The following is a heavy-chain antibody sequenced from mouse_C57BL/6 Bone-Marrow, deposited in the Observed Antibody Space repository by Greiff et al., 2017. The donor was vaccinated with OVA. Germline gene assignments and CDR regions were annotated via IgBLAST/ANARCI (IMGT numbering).Heavy chain of an antibody. D-gene: IGHD2-4*01. V-gene: IGHV1-81*01. CDR1: GYTFTSYG. CDR2: IYPRSGNT. CDR3: AKGDDYDGGWFAY. J-gene: IGHJ3*01. Sequence: QVQLQQSGAELARPGASVKLSCKASGYTFTSYGISWVKQRTGQGLEWIGEIYPRSGNTYYNEKFKGKATLTADKSSSTAYMELRSLTSEDSAVYFCAKGDDYDGGWFAYWGEGTLVTVSA.